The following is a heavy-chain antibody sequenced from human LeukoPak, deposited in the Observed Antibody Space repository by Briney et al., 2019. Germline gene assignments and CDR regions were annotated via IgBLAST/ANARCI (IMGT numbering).Heavy chain of an antibody. CDR3: AREESVVRGVSDY. D-gene: IGHD3-10*01. V-gene: IGHV1-8*01. CDR1: GYTFTSYD. J-gene: IGHJ4*02. Sequence: GASVKVSRKTSGYTFTSYDINWVRQATGQGLARMGWMNPSSGNTGYAQKFQGRVTMTSNTSISTAYMEPSSLRSEDTAVYYCAREESVVRGVSDYWGQGTLVTVSS. CDR2: MNPSSGNT.